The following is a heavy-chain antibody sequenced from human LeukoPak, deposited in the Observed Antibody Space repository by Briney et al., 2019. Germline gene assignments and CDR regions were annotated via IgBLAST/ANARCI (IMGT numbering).Heavy chain of an antibody. CDR1: GFTFTNYW. CDR2: IKQDGSEK. V-gene: IGHV3-7*01. Sequence: GGSLRLSCAASGFTFTNYWMSCVRQAPGKGLEWVANIKQDGSEKYYVDSVKGRFTISRDNAKNSLYLQMSSLRAEDTALYYCATLPYCSSTSCYDYWGQGTLVTVSS. D-gene: IGHD2-2*01. CDR3: ATLPYCSSTSCYDY. J-gene: IGHJ4*02.